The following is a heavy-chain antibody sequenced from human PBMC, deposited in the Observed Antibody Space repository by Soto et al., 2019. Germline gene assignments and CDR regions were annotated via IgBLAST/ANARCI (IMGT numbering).Heavy chain of an antibody. Sequence: QVQLVQSGAEVKKPGASVKVSCKASGYTFTSYGISWVRQAPGQGLEWMGWISADNGNTNYTQKLQGRVTMTTDTSTTTAYMELRSLRSDDTAVYYCARGGDIVVVPAASYYYYGMDVWGQGTTVTVSS. J-gene: IGHJ6*02. CDR1: GYTFTSYG. CDR3: ARGGDIVVVPAASYYYYGMDV. V-gene: IGHV1-18*01. D-gene: IGHD2-2*01. CDR2: ISADNGNT.